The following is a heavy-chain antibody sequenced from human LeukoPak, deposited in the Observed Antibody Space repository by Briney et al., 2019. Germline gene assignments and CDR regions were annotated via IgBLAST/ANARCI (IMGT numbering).Heavy chain of an antibody. Sequence: SETLSLTCTVSGGSISSSSYYWGWIRQPPGKGLEWIGSIYYSGITYYNPSLKSRVTISVDTSKNQFSLKLSSVTAADTAVYYCARALDTAMTYFDYWGQGTLVTVSS. J-gene: IGHJ4*02. V-gene: IGHV4-39*07. CDR2: IYYSGIT. D-gene: IGHD5-18*01. CDR1: GGSISSSSYY. CDR3: ARALDTAMTYFDY.